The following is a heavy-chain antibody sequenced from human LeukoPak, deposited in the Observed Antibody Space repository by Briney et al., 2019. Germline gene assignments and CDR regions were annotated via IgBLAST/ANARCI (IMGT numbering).Heavy chain of an antibody. V-gene: IGHV3-15*01. CDR3: TIPTYYYDSSGYLIYYFDY. Sequence: PGGSLRLSCAASGFTFSNAWMSWVRQAPGKGLEWVGRIKSKTDGGTTDYAAPVKGRFTISRDDSKNTLYLQMNSLKTEDTAVYYCTIPTYYYDSSGYLIYYFDYWGQGTLVTVSS. CDR1: GFTFSNAW. J-gene: IGHJ4*02. D-gene: IGHD3-22*01. CDR2: IKSKTDGGTT.